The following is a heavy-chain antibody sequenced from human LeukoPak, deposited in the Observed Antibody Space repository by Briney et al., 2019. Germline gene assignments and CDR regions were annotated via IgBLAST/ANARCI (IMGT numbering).Heavy chain of an antibody. CDR3: ASHTVTTAEEYFQH. J-gene: IGHJ1*01. Sequence: SETLSLTCTVSGGSISSYHWSWIRQPPGKGLEWIGYIYYSGSTNYNPSLESRVTISVDTSKNQFSLKLSSVTAADTAVYYCASHTVTTAEEYFQHWGQGTLVTISS. D-gene: IGHD4-17*01. V-gene: IGHV4-59*01. CDR2: IYYSGST. CDR1: GGSISSYH.